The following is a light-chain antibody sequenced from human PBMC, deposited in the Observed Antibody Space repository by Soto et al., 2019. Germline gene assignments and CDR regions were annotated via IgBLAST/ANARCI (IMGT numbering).Light chain of an antibody. CDR1: QSVSSN. Sequence: EIVMTQSPATLSVSPGERATVSCRASQSVSSNLAWYQQRAGQAPRLLMYAASTRATGIPARFSGSGSGAEFTLTISSLQSEDFAIYFCQQYNNWPYTFGQGTKLEI. CDR3: QQYNNWPYT. J-gene: IGKJ2*01. V-gene: IGKV3-15*01. CDR2: AAS.